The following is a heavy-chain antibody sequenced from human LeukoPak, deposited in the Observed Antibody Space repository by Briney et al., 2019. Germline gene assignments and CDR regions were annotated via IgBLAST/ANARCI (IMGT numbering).Heavy chain of an antibody. V-gene: IGHV1-2*02. CDR2: INPNSGGT. Sequence: ASVKVSCKASGYTFTGYYMHWVRQAPGQGLEWMGWINPNSGGTNYAQKFQGRVTMTRDTSISTAYMELSRLRSDDTAVYCCARDRDYYYDSSGYGVYDPWGQGTLVTVSS. J-gene: IGHJ5*02. D-gene: IGHD3-22*01. CDR3: ARDRDYYYDSSGYGVYDP. CDR1: GYTFTGYY.